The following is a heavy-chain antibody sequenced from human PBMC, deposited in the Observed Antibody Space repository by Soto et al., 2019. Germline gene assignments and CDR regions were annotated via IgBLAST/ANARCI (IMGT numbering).Heavy chain of an antibody. CDR3: AREGSSSPLSGPRRGYYGMDV. CDR1: EGTFSSYA. D-gene: IGHD6-6*01. CDR2: IIPIFGTA. V-gene: IGHV1-69*13. Sequence: SVKVSCNASEGTFSSYAISWVRQAPGQGLEWMGGIIPIFGTANYAQKFQGRVTITADESTSTAYMELSSLRSEDTAVYYCAREGSSSPLSGPRRGYYGMDVWGQGTTVTVSS. J-gene: IGHJ6*02.